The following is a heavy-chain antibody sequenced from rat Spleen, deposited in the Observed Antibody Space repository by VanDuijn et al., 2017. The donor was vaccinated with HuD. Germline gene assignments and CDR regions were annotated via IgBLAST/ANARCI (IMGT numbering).Heavy chain of an antibody. D-gene: IGHD1-6*01. Sequence: QVRLEESGPRLVQPSQTLSVTCTVSGFSLTSYHISWVRQPPGKGLEWVGAIWKGGTTDYNSTLKSRLSISRDTSKNQVFLKMNSLQTDDTGTYFCARHDYYFDYWGQGVVVTVSS. J-gene: IGHJ2*01. CDR3: ARHDYYFDY. V-gene: IGHV2-61*01. CDR1: GFSLTSYH. CDR2: IWKGGTT.